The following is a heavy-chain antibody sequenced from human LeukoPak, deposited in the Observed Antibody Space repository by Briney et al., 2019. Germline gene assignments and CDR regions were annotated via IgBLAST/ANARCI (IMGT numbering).Heavy chain of an antibody. CDR2: TSSSDAGT. CDR3: ARGQFRFSSYDSSGFDY. J-gene: IGHJ4*02. D-gene: IGHD3-22*01. Sequence: PGGSLRLSCAASGFTLSTYAMSWVRQTPGKGLEWVAATSSSDAGTYHADSVRGRFTISRDNSKNTLYLQMNSLRAEDTAVYYCARGQFRFSSYDSSGFDYWGQGTLVTVSS. V-gene: IGHV3-23*01. CDR1: GFTLSTYA.